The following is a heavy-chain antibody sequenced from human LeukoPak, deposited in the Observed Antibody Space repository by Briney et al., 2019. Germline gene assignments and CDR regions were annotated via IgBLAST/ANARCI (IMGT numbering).Heavy chain of an antibody. J-gene: IGHJ4*02. Sequence: SETLSLTCTVSGGSISSSSYYWGWIRQPPGKGLEWIGSIYYSGSAYYNPSLKSRVTISVDTSKNQFSLKLSSVTAADTAVYYYTRLIGITMVRGDITLMGLSSSRWGQGTLVTVSS. D-gene: IGHD3-10*01. V-gene: IGHV4-39*01. CDR3: TRLIGITMVRGDITLMGLSSSR. CDR2: IYYSGSA. CDR1: GGSISSSSYY.